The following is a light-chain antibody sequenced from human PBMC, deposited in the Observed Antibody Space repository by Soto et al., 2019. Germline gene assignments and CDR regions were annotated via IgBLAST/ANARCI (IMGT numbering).Light chain of an antibody. V-gene: IGLV7-46*01. J-gene: IGLJ7*01. CDR1: TGTVTSGHY. CDR2: DIN. CDR3: LLSYSVPSI. Sequence: QAVVTQEPSLTVSPGGTVTLTYGSSTGTVTSGHYPYWFQVKPGQAPRTLLYDINNKHSWTPARFSGSLLGGKAALTLSGAQPEDEADYYCLLSYSVPSIFGRGTQLTVL.